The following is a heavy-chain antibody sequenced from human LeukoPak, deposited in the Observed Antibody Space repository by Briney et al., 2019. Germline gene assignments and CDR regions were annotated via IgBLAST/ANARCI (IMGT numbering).Heavy chain of an antibody. CDR3: AKDLGGSTDY. CDR2: IRGST. V-gene: IGHV3-53*01. CDR1: GFTVSGNY. J-gene: IGHJ4*02. Sequence: GGSLRLSCAISGFTVSGNYMNWVRQAPGKGLEWVSLIRGSTYYADSVKGRFTISRDNSQNTLYLQMNSLRAEDTALYYCAKDLGGSTDYWGQGTLVTVSS. D-gene: IGHD5-12*01.